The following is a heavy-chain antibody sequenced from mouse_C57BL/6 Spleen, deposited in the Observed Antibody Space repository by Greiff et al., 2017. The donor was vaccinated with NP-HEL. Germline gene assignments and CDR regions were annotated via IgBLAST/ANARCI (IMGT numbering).Heavy chain of an antibody. CDR1: GFSLSTSGMG. CDR3: DRSDYSNWAWFAY. J-gene: IGHJ3*01. D-gene: IGHD2-5*01. CDR2: LYCDDAK. V-gene: IGHV8-12*01. Sequence: QVPLKVSGPGILQSSPTLSLSCSFSGFSLSTSGMGVSWIRQPPGMGLEWLVDLYCDDAKRDNPSLKSRLIISKDTSRNQVFLKITSVDTADTATYDCDRSDYSNWAWFAYWGQGTLVTVSA.